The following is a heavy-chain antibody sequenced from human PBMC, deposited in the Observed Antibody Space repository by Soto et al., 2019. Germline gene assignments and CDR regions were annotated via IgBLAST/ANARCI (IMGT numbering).Heavy chain of an antibody. D-gene: IGHD2-15*01. V-gene: IGHV1-18*01. J-gene: IGHJ5*02. CDR2: ISTYDDKT. Sequence: QVKLVQSGAEVKTPGASVKVSCRASGYSFRTHGISWVRQAPGQGLEWMGWISTYDDKTNFPQKFQGRITMTTDTSTSTAYMELRSLRSDDTAVYFCARDLGYCNSSGCFRNWFDPWGQGTLVTVSS. CDR3: ARDLGYCNSSGCFRNWFDP. CDR1: GYSFRTHG.